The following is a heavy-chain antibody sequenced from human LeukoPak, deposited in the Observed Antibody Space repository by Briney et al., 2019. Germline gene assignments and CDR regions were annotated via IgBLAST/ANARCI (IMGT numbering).Heavy chain of an antibody. J-gene: IGHJ3*02. CDR1: GFTFNSYN. CDR2: ISSSSSTI. V-gene: IGHV3-48*02. CDR3: ARAYSSSSGRDAFDS. Sequence: GSLRLSCAASGFTFNSYNMNWVRQAPGKGLEWVSYISSSSSTIYYVDSVKGRFTISRDSAKTSLFLQMNSLRDEDTAVYYCARAYSSSSGRDAFDSWGLGTLVTVSS. D-gene: IGHD6-6*01.